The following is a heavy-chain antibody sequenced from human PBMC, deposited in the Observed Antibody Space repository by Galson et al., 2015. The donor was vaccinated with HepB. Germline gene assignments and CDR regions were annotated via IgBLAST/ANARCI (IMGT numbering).Heavy chain of an antibody. CDR2: IYPGDSDT. CDR3: ARRPLGGPGEFDWFDP. D-gene: IGHD4-17*01. CDR1: GYSFTSYW. J-gene: IGHJ5*02. Sequence: QSGAEVKKPGESLRISCKGSGYSFTSYWISWVRQMPGKGLEWMGIIYPGDSDTRYSPSFQGQVTISADKSISTAYLQWSSLKASDTAMYYCARRPLGGPGEFDWFDPWGQGTLVTVSS. V-gene: IGHV5-51*01.